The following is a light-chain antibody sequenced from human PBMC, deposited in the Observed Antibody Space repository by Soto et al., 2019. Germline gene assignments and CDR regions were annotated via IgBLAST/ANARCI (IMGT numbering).Light chain of an antibody. CDR1: QSISSY. V-gene: IGKV1-39*01. CDR3: QQSYSTPF. Sequence: DLPMTQSPSSLSASVGDRVTITCRASQSISSYLNWYQQKPGKAPKLLIYAASSLQSGVPSRFSGSGSGTDFTLTISSLQPEDFATYYCQQSYSTPFFGPGTKVDIK. J-gene: IGKJ3*01. CDR2: AAS.